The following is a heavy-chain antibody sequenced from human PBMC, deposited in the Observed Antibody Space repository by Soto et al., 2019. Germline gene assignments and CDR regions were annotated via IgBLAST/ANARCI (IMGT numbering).Heavy chain of an antibody. CDR1: GFTFSSYS. J-gene: IGHJ4*02. CDR3: AREGSGYAQYYFDS. D-gene: IGHD5-12*01. V-gene: IGHV3-21*01. Sequence: EVQLVESGGGLVKPGGSLRLSCAASGFTFSSYSMNWVRQAPGKGLEWVSSISSSSSYIYYADSVKGRFTISRDNAKNSLYLQMNSLRAEDTAVYYCAREGSGYAQYYFDSWGQGTLVTVSS. CDR2: ISSSSSYI.